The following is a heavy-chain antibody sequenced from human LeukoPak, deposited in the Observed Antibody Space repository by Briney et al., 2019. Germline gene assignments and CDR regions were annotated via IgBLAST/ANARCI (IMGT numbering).Heavy chain of an antibody. V-gene: IGHV3-11*04. CDR3: ARVVWGQLTYYFDY. CDR1: GFTFSDYY. J-gene: IGHJ4*02. CDR2: ISGSGSGK. D-gene: IGHD3-16*01. Sequence: PGGSLRLSCVASGFTFSDYYMSWIRQAPGKGLEWVSYISGSGSGKYYADSVKGRFTISRDNAKNSLNLQMNSLRAEDTAVYYCARVVWGQLTYYFDYWGQRTLVTVSS.